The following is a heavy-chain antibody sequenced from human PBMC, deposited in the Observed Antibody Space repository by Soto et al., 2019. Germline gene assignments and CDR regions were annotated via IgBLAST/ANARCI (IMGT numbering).Heavy chain of an antibody. Sequence: QVQLVQSGAEVKKPGSSVKVSCKASGGTFSSYAISWVRQAPGQGLEWMGGIIPIFGTANYAQKFQGRVTITADKSTSNAYMELSSLRSENTAVYYCARDPGYSSCCYAGGGGGGMDVWGQGTTVTVSS. CDR3: ARDPGYSSCCYAGGGGGGMDV. CDR2: IIPIFGTA. J-gene: IGHJ6*02. D-gene: IGHD6-19*01. CDR1: GGTFSSYA. V-gene: IGHV1-69*06.